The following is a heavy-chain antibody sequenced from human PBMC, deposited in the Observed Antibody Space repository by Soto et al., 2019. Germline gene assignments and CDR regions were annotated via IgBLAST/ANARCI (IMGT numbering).Heavy chain of an antibody. V-gene: IGHV1-2*02. J-gene: IGHJ5*02. CDR3: AKDLTRQLAYWLDP. Sequence: ASVKVSCKASGFSFTGYYIHWLRQAPGQGLEWMGWINAHSGGTEYAQKFQGRVTLTRDPSIATAYLTLTSLTSDDTALYYCAKDLTRQLAYWLDPWGQGTKVTVSS. CDR1: GFSFTGYY. D-gene: IGHD6-6*01. CDR2: INAHSGGT.